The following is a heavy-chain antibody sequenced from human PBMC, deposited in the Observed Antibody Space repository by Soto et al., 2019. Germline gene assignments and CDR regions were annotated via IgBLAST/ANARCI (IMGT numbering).Heavy chain of an antibody. J-gene: IGHJ5*02. CDR2: FDPEDGET. CDR3: ATDLAAAGTLVPS. D-gene: IGHD6-13*01. CDR1: GYTLTEVS. Sequence: ASVKVSCKVAGYTLTEVSMXWGRQAPGKGLEWMGGFDPEDGETIYAQKFQGRVTMTEDTSTDTAYMELSSLRSEDTAVYYCATDLAAAGTLVPSWGQGTLVTVSS. V-gene: IGHV1-24*01.